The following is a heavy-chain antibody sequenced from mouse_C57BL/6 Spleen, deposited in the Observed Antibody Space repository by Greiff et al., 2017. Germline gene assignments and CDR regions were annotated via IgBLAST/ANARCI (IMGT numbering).Heavy chain of an antibody. V-gene: IGHV8-12*01. J-gene: IGHJ1*03. CDR2: IYWDDDK. CDR1: GFSLSTSGMG. Sequence: QVTLKVSGPGILQSSQTLSLTCSFSGFSLSTSGMGVSWIRQPSGKGLEWLAHIYWDDDKRYNPSLKSRLTISKDTSRNQVFLKITSVDTADTATYYCARMAGYWYFDVWGTGTTVTVSS. CDR3: ARMAGYWYFDV.